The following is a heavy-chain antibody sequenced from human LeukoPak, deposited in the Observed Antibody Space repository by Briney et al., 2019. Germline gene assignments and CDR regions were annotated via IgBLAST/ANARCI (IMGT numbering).Heavy chain of an antibody. J-gene: IGHJ4*02. V-gene: IGHV4-39*07. CDR2: IYYSGST. Sequence: PSETLSLTCTVSGGSISSSSYYWGWIRQPPGKGLEWIGSIYYSGSTYYNPSLKSRVTISVDTSKNQFSLKLSSVTATDTAVYYCAREGSGYSYGYVVYWGQGTLVTVSS. CDR1: GGSISSSSYY. D-gene: IGHD5-18*01. CDR3: AREGSGYSYGYVVY.